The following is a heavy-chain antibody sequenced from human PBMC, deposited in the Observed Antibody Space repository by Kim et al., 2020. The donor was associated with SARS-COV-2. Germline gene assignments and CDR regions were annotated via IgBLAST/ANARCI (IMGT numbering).Heavy chain of an antibody. Sequence: QKFQGRVTITRDTSASTAYMELSSLRSEDTAVYYCARGLYLTGQRGYFQHWGQGTLVTVSS. V-gene: IGHV1-3*01. J-gene: IGHJ1*01. D-gene: IGHD3-9*01. CDR3: ARGLYLTGQRGYFQH.